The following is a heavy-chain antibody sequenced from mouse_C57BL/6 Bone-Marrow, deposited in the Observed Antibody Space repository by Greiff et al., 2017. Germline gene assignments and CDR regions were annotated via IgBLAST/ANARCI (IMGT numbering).Heavy chain of an antibody. J-gene: IGHJ2*01. V-gene: IGHV1-47*01. CDR3: ARSSTFFYYFDY. Sequence: QVHVKQSGAELVKPGASVKMSCKASGYTFTTYPIEWMKQIHGKSLEWIGNFHPYNDDTKYNEKFKGKATLTVEKSSNTVYLELSRLTSDDSAVYYCARSSTFFYYFDYWGQGTTLTVSS. D-gene: IGHD5-1*01. CDR1: GYTFTTYP. CDR2: FHPYNDDT.